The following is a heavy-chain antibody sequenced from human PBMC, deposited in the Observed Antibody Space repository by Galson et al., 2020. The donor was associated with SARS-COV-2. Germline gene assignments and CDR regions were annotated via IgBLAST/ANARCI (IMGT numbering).Heavy chain of an antibody. D-gene: IGHD1-7*01. Sequence: HGESLKISCKGSGYSFTSYWIGWVRQMPGKGLEWMGIIYPGDSDTRYSPSFQGQVTISADKSISTAYLQWSSLKASDTAMYYCARLNSVEELELRKEYYYYYYMDVWGKGTTVTVSS. J-gene: IGHJ6*03. CDR1: GYSFTSYW. V-gene: IGHV5-51*01. CDR3: ARLNSVEELELRKEYYYYYYMDV. CDR2: IYPGDSDT.